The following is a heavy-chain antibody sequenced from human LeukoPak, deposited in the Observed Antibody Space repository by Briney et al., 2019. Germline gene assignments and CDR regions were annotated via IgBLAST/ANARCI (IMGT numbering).Heavy chain of an antibody. V-gene: IGHV1-2*02. CDR2: INPNSGGT. J-gene: IGHJ4*02. D-gene: IGHD3-16*01. Sequence: ASVKVSCKASGYTFTGYYIHWVRQAPGQGLEWMGWINPNSGGTNYAHRFQGRSTMTRDTSINTVCMELSRLRSDDTAVYYCAKTPHVSPYYFDYWGQGTLVTVSS. CDR1: GYTFTGYY. CDR3: AKTPHVSPYYFDY.